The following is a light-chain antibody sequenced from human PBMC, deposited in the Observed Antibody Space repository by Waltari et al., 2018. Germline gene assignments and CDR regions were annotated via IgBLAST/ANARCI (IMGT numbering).Light chain of an antibody. Sequence: SYELTQPPSVSVSPGQTASIPCSGDKLGHKYASWYQQKPGRSPVLVIYQDTKRPSGIPERFSGSNSGNTATLTISGTQSMDEADYYCQAWDSSTVVFGGGTKLTVL. CDR3: QAWDSSTVV. J-gene: IGLJ2*01. CDR1: KLGHKY. CDR2: QDT. V-gene: IGLV3-1*01.